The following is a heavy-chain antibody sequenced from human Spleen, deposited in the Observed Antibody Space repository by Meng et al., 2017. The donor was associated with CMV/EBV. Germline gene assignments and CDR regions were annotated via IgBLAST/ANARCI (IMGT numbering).Heavy chain of an antibody. J-gene: IGHJ4*02. CDR2: IYYTGST. CDR3: TRGGGSFEDY. V-gene: IGHV4-31*03. D-gene: IGHD3-9*01. CDR1: GGSISSSGYD. Sequence: TCTVYGGSISSSGYDWSWLRQHPGKGLGWIGYIYYTGSTYYNPSLKSRHTISADTSKNQFAPKLSSVTAADTALYYCTRGGGSFEDYWGQGTLVTVSS.